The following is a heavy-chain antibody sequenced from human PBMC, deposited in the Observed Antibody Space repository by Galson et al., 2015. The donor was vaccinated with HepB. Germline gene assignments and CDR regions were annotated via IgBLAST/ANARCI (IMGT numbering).Heavy chain of an antibody. CDR1: GLTFSKYN. J-gene: IGHJ5*02. CDR2: ISMSSSYI. Sequence: SLRLSCAVSGLTFSKYNMNWARQAPGKGLEWVSSISMSSSYIYYADSVKGRFTISRDNAKNSLYLQMNSLRPEDTGVYYCARDTCSSDACYNGVPKFDPRGKGTLVIVSS. V-gene: IGHV3-21*06. CDR3: ARDTCSSDACYNGVPKFDP. D-gene: IGHD2-2*02.